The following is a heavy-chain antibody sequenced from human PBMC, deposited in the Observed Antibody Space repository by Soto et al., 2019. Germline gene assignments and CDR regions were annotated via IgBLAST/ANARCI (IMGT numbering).Heavy chain of an antibody. V-gene: IGHV3-48*01. CDR3: ARDIDG. CDR2: ISSSSSTI. Sequence: EVQVVESGGGLVQPGGSLRLSCAASGFTFSSYSMNWVRQAPGKGLEGVSYISSSSSTIFYADSVKGRFTISRDNAKNSLYLQMNSLRAEDTAVYYCARDIDGGGQGTLVTVSS. CDR1: GFTFSSYS. J-gene: IGHJ4*02. D-gene: IGHD2-15*01.